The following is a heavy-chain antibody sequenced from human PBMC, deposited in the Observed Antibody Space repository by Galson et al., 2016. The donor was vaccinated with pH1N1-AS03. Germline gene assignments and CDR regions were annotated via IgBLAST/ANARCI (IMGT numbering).Heavy chain of an antibody. CDR3: ARTLNYNTGLDV. V-gene: IGHV2-70*04. J-gene: IGHJ6*02. D-gene: IGHD5-24*01. CDR1: GFSLSTGGMR. CDR2: IDWDDGT. Sequence: PALVKPTQTLTLTCTVSGFSLSTGGMRVSWIRQPPGKALEWLGRIDWDDGTFYSTSLKTRLTISKYTSKNQVVLTMTNMDPVDTGTYYCARTLNYNTGLDVWGPGATVTVSS.